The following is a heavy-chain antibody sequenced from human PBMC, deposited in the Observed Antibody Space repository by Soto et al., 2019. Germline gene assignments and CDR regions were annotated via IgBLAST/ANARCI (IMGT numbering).Heavy chain of an antibody. V-gene: IGHV3-64D*06. Sequence: GGSLRLSCSASGFTFSSYAMHWVRQAPGKGLEYVSAISGNGGSTYYADSVKGRFTISRDNSKNTLYLQMSSLRAGDTAVYYCVKSYSSGWYDNWFDPWGQGTLVTVSS. CDR3: VKSYSSGWYDNWFDP. CDR2: ISGNGGST. D-gene: IGHD6-19*01. J-gene: IGHJ5*02. CDR1: GFTFSSYA.